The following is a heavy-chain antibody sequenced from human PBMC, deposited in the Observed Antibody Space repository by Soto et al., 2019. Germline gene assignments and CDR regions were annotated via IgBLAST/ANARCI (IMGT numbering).Heavy chain of an antibody. J-gene: IGHJ5*02. CDR1: GFSLSTSGVG. D-gene: IGHD1-7*01. Sequence: QITLKESGPTLVKPTQTLTLTCTFSGFSLSTSGVGVGWIRQPPGKALEWLALIYWDDDKRYSPSLKSRLTITKHTSKNQVVLTMTNMDPVDTATYYCAHSSAGTYVVWFDPWGQGTLVTVSS. CDR3: AHSSAGTYVVWFDP. CDR2: IYWDDDK. V-gene: IGHV2-5*02.